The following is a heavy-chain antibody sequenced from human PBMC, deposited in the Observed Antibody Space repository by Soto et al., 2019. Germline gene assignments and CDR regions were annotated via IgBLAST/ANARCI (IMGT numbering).Heavy chain of an antibody. CDR2: INPDNGGT. CDR3: ARVPVSDFVWGSYRYTFDY. V-gene: IGHV1-2*02. CDR1: GYTFSDHY. Sequence: ASVKFSCKASGYTFSDHYIHWVRQAPGQGLEWMGWINPDNGGTNYALNFRGRVTMTRDTSISTAYMELTSLTSDDTAVYFCARVPVSDFVWGSYRYTFDYWGQGTLVTVSS. D-gene: IGHD3-16*02. J-gene: IGHJ4*02.